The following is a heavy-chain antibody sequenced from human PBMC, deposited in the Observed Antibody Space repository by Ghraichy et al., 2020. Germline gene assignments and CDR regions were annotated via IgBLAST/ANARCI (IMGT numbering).Heavy chain of an antibody. J-gene: IGHJ4*02. CDR3: AVKRGWFGESLEAFDF. CDR1: GFTFSSYS. V-gene: IGHV3-48*02. D-gene: IGHD3-10*01. Sequence: GGSLRLSCAASGFTFSSYSMNWVRQAPGKGLEWVSTISRSSSTIFYADSVKGRFTISRDNVKNSLFLQMNSLRDEDTAVYYCAVKRGWFGESLEAFDFWGQGTLVTVSS. CDR2: ISRSSSTI.